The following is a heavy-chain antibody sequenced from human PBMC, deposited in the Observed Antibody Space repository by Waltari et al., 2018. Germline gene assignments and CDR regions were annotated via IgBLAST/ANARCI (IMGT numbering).Heavy chain of an antibody. CDR2: ISYDVSNK. J-gene: IGHJ4*02. D-gene: IGHD6-19*01. CDR3: AREQWLALDY. V-gene: IGHV3-30*01. CDR1: GFTFSSYA. Sequence: QVQLVESGGGVVQPGRSLRLSCAASGFTFSSYAMHWVRQAPGKSLEWVAVISYDVSNKYDADSVKCRFTISRDNSKNTLYLQMNSLRAEDTAVYYCAREQWLALDYWGQGTLVTVSS.